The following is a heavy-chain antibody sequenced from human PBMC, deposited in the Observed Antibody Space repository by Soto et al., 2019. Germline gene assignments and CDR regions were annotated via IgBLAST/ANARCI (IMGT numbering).Heavy chain of an antibody. V-gene: IGHV4-39*01. CDR2: IYYSGST. D-gene: IGHD3-9*01. CDR1: GGSISSSSYY. Sequence: SETLSLTCTVSGGSISSSSYYWGWIRQPPGKGLEWIGSIYYSGSTYYNPSLKSRVTISVDTSKNQFSLKLSSVTAADTAVYYCARTYYDILTGVYYYYGMDVWGQGTTVTVSS. CDR3: ARTYYDILTGVYYYYGMDV. J-gene: IGHJ6*02.